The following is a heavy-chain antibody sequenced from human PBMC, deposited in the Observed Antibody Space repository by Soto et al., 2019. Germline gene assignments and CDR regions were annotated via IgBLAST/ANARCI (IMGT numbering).Heavy chain of an antibody. J-gene: IGHJ6*02. CDR1: GGSMNYYY. Sequence: SETLSLTCTVSGGSMNYYYWSWIRQPPGKGLEWIGYIYHSGTAEYNPSLKSRVTLSVDTSKSQFSLMMSSVTTADTAVYYCARDRAIISAPTKEYVFEIWGQGTTVTVSS. V-gene: IGHV4-59*01. CDR2: IYHSGTA. D-gene: IGHD5-12*01. CDR3: ARDRAIISAPTKEYVFEI.